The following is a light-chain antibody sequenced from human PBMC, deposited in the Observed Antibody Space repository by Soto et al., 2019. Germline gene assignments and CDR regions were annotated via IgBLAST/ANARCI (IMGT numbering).Light chain of an antibody. CDR1: QSVGSN. CDR3: QQYNNRPPET. J-gene: IGKJ2*01. Sequence: EIVMTQSPATLSLSPGERATLSCRASQSVGSNLAWYQQKPDQAPRLLIYGASTRATGIPARFSGSGSGTEFTLTISSLQSEDFAIYYRQQYNNRPPETFGQGTKLE. V-gene: IGKV3-15*01. CDR2: GAS.